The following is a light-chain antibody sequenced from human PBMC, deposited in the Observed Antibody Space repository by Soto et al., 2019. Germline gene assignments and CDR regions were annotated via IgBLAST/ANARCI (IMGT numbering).Light chain of an antibody. CDR1: QSVSSI. Sequence: EIVMTQSPATLSVSPGERATLSCRASQSVSSILAWYQQKPGQAPRLLIYGASTRATSIPARFSGSGSGTEFTLTISSLQSEDFAFYYCQQYNNWPQTFGQGTKLEIK. J-gene: IGKJ2*01. V-gene: IGKV3-15*01. CDR3: QQYNNWPQT. CDR2: GAS.